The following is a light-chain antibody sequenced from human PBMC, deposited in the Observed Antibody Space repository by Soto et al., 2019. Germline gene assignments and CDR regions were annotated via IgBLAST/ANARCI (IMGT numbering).Light chain of an antibody. CDR1: QSIGSW. Sequence: DIQMTQSPTTVSASVGDRVTITCRASQSIGSWLAWYQQKPGKAPKLLIYKASTLESGVPSRFSGSGSGTEFILTISSLQPDDFASYYCQQYGSYSPWTFGQGTKVEIK. V-gene: IGKV1-5*03. CDR2: KAS. CDR3: QQYGSYSPWT. J-gene: IGKJ1*01.